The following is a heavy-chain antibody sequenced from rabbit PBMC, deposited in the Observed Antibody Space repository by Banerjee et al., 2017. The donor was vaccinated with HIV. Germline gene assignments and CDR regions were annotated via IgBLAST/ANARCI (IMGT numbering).Heavy chain of an antibody. V-gene: IGHV1S45*01. CDR1: GIDFSSSYY. Sequence: QEQLEESGGGLVKPGGTLTLTCKASGIDFSSSYYMCWVRQAPGKGLEWIGCIYTGSGSTYYASWAKGRFTISKTSSTTMTLQMTSLTAADTATYFCARDAGYAGSNLWGPGTLVTVS. D-gene: IGHD4-2*01. CDR3: ARDAGYAGSNL. J-gene: IGHJ4*01. CDR2: IYTGSGST.